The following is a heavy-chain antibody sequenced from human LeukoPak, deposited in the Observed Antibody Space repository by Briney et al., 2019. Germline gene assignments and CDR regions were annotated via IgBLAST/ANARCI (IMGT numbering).Heavy chain of an antibody. J-gene: IGHJ4*02. CDR3: ATERTGYSSSSFDY. D-gene: IGHD6-13*01. Sequence: GGSLRPFFSAPGFTFYSYAMKWVRQAPGKGAGGVSAISGSGGSTYYADSVKGRLTISRDNSKNTLYLQMNSLRAEDTAVYYCATERTGYSSSSFDYWGQGTLVTVSS. CDR1: GFTFYSYA. CDR2: ISGSGGST. V-gene: IGHV3-23*01.